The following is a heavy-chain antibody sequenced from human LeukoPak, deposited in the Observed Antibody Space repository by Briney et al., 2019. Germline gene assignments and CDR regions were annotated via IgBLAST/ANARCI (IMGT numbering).Heavy chain of an antibody. V-gene: IGHV3-73*01. CDR1: GFIFSSSD. J-gene: IGHJ5*02. CDR2: IKVRADNFVT. D-gene: IGHD2-2*01. Sequence: GGSLRLSCAASGFIFSSSDVHWFRQASGKGLEWVGRIKVRADNFVTAYAAPVKGRFTISRDDSKNTAYLQMNSLKTEDTAVYYCRLRSTEGPFKWFDPWGQGTLVTVSS. CDR3: RLRSTEGPFKWFDP.